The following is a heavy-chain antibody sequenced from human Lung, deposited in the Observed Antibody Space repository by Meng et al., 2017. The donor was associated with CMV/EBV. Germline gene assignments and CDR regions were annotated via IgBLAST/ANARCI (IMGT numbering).Heavy chain of an antibody. D-gene: IGHD3-10*01. J-gene: IGHJ6*02. V-gene: IGHV4-34*01. Sequence: GSLRLXXAVYGGSFSGYYWSWIRQPPGKGLEWIGEINHSGSTNYNPSLKSRVTISVDTSKNQFSLKLSSVTAADTAVYYCARSKRNNYYGSGSYSKNYVMYVWGRGXTVTVSS. CDR1: GGSFSGYY. CDR2: INHSGST. CDR3: ARSKRNNYYGSGSYSKNYVMYV.